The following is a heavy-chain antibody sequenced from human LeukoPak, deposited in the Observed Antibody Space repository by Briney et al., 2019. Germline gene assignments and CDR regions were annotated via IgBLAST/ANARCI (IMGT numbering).Heavy chain of an antibody. Sequence: GGSLRLSCAASGFTFANTWMHWVRQAPGKGLVWVSIINNDGSSTNYADSVKGRFTISRDNAKNTLYLQMNSLIDEDTAVYYCVIGGTYGSGSWGQATLVTAYS. V-gene: IGHV3-74*01. CDR2: INNDGSST. CDR3: VIGGTYGSGS. J-gene: IGHJ1*01. CDR1: GFTFANTW. D-gene: IGHD3-10*01.